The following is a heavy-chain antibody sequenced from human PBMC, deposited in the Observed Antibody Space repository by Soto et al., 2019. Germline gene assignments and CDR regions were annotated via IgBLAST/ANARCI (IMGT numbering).Heavy chain of an antibody. CDR1: GFTLSDHY. CDR2: TRNKARSWG. V-gene: IGHV3-7*01. Sequence: GGSLRLSCAASGFTLSDHYMDWVRQAPGRGLEWVGRTRNKARSWGRYVDSVKGRFTISRDNAKNSLSLQMNSLRADDTAVYYCFGGADYWGLGTLVTVSS. J-gene: IGHJ4*02. D-gene: IGHD2-21*01. CDR3: FGGADY.